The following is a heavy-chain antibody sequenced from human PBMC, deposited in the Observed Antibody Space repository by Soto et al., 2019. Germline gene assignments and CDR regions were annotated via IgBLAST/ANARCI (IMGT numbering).Heavy chain of an antibody. CDR2: VNSDGSST. CDR1: GFTFSTYW. V-gene: IGHV3-74*01. Sequence: EGQLVESGGGLVQPGESLSLSCAASGFTFSTYWMHWVRQAPGKGLVWVSRVNSDGSSTTYADSVKGRFTLSRDNAKNTLYLQMNSLRAEDTAVYYCARSREGYSYFDYWGQGILVTVSS. D-gene: IGHD4-4*01. J-gene: IGHJ4*02. CDR3: ARSREGYSYFDY.